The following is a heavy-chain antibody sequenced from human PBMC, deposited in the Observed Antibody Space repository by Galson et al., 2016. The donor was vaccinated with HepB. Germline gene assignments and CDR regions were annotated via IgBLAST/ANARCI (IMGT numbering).Heavy chain of an antibody. Sequence: SLRLSCAASGFSFSNFAMSWVRQAPGKGLEWVSAISGSGGGAYYADSVKDRFTISRDNSKNTVFLQMNSLRADDSAVYKCVKHSGFDRNYFDDWGHGTRVAVSS. J-gene: IGHJ4*01. V-gene: IGHV3-23*01. D-gene: IGHD5-12*01. CDR2: ISGSGGGA. CDR1: GFSFSNFA. CDR3: VKHSGFDRNYFDD.